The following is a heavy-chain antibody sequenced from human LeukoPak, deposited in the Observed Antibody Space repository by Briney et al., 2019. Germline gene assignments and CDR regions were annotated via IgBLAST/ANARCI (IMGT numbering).Heavy chain of an antibody. CDR3: ARDPPLIIGTTFFDY. CDR2: ISTSSTYI. D-gene: IGHD1-20*01. CDR1: GFTFSSYS. J-gene: IGHJ4*02. V-gene: IGHV3-21*01. Sequence: GGSLRLSCAASGFTFSSYSMNWVRQAPGKGLEWVSSISTSSTYIYYADSVKGRFTISRDNAKNSLYLQMNSLRAEDTAVYYCARDPPLIIGTTFFDYWGQGTLVTVSS.